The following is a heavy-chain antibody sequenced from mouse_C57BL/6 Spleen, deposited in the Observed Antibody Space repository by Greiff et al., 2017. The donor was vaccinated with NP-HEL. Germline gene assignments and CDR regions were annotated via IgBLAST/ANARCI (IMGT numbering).Heavy chain of an antibody. CDR3: ARDDDSKAMDY. Sequence: QVQLQQSGAELVKPGASVKMSCKASGYTFTSYWITWVKQRPGQGLEWIGDIYPGSGSTNYNEKFKSKATLTVDTSSSTAYMQLSSLTSEDSAVYYCARDDDSKAMDYWGQGTSVTVSS. J-gene: IGHJ4*01. CDR2: IYPGSGST. CDR1: GYTFTSYW. D-gene: IGHD2-13*01. V-gene: IGHV1-55*01.